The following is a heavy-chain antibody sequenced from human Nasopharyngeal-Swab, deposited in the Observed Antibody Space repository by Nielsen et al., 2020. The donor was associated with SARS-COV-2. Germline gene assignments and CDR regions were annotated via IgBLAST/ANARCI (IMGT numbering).Heavy chain of an antibody. V-gene: IGHV3-53*01. D-gene: IGHD6-13*01. CDR1: GFTVSGNF. J-gene: IGHJ4*02. CDR2: IYSAGQT. CDR3: ARGRAAGNDY. Sequence: GGSLRLSCAASGFTVSGNFMTWVRQAPGKGLEWVSVIYSAGQTNYADSVKGRFTISRDNSKNTLYLQMNSLRAEDTAVYYCARGRAAGNDYWGQGTLVTVSS.